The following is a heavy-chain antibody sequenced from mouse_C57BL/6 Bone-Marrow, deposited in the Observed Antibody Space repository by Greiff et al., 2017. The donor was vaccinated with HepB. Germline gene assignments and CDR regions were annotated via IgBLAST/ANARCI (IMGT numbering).Heavy chain of an antibody. D-gene: IGHD1-1*01. J-gene: IGHJ1*03. Sequence: VQLQQSGAELARPGASVKLSCKASGYTFTSYGISWVKQRTGQGLEWIGEIYPRSGNTYYNEKFKGKATLTADKSSSTAYMELRSLTSEDSAVYFCARSRHYTRGLEYFDVWGTGTTVTVSS. CDR2: IYPRSGNT. CDR3: ARSRHYTRGLEYFDV. V-gene: IGHV1-81*01. CDR1: GYTFTSYG.